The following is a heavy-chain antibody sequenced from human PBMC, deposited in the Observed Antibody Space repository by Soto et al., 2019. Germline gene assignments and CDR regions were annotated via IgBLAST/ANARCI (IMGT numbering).Heavy chain of an antibody. CDR3: ARDGEEYYFDY. CDR2: ISSSSSYI. Sequence: EVQLVESGGGLVKPGGSLRLSCAASGFTFSSYSMNWVRQAPGKGLEWVSSISSSSSYIYYADSVKGRFTISRDNAKNSLYLHMNSLRAEDTAVYYCARDGEEYYFDYWGQGTLVTVSS. D-gene: IGHD7-27*01. J-gene: IGHJ4*02. CDR1: GFTFSSYS. V-gene: IGHV3-21*01.